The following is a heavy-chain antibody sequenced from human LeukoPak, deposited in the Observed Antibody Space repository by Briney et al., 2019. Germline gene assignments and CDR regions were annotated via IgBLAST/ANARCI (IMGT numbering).Heavy chain of an antibody. V-gene: IGHV3-48*03. J-gene: IGHJ4*02. CDR3: ARDGPYSGSHYDVDF. CDR1: GFTFSSFE. D-gene: IGHD1-26*01. Sequence: GGSLRLSCAASGFTFSSFEMNWVRQAPGKGLECVSCISSSGSTIYYADSVRGRFTISRDNAKNSLYLEMNSLRDEDTAVYYCARDGPYSGSHYDVDFWGQGTLVTVSS. CDR2: ISSSGSTI.